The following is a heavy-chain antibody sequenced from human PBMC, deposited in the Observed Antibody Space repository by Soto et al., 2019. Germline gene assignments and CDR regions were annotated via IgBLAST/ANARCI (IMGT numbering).Heavy chain of an antibody. CDR3: ARGRGSTGYLGREHYFDY. CDR1: GFTFSSYG. Sequence: RSLRLSCAASGFTFSSYGIHSVRQAPGKGLEWVSIIDIGGNTYYADSVKDRFTISRDNSRNTLYLHMDSLRAEDTAVYYCARGRGSTGYLGREHYFDYWGQGTLVTVSP. J-gene: IGHJ4*02. D-gene: IGHD2-2*01. V-gene: IGHV3-66*01. CDR2: IDIGGNT.